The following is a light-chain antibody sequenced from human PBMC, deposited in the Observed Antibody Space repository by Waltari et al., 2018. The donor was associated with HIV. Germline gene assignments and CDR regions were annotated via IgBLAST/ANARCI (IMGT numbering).Light chain of an antibody. V-gene: IGLV2-14*01. CDR3: ESYTSTSVWV. CDR1: SNDVGGYNY. CDR2: EVS. J-gene: IGLJ3*02. Sequence: QSALTQPASVSGSPGQSITISCTGSSNDVGGYNYASWYQQTPGKAPRLMIYEVSTRPSGVSDRFSGSKSGDTASLTISGLQPEDEADYYCESYTSTSVWVFGGGTRLTVL.